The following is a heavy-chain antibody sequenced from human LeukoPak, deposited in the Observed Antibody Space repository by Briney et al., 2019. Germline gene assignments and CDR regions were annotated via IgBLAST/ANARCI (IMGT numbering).Heavy chain of an antibody. CDR1: GFIVNSYG. J-gene: IGHJ4*02. CDR3: AKESLYYDFDY. CDR2: LSSDGSNK. V-gene: IGHV3-30*18. Sequence: GGSLRPSCVVSGFIVNSYGMHWVRQAPGKGLEWVAVLSSDGSNKYYADSVKGRFTISRDISKNTLYLQMNSLRADDTALYYCAKESLYYDFDYWGQGTLVTVSS. D-gene: IGHD3-10*01.